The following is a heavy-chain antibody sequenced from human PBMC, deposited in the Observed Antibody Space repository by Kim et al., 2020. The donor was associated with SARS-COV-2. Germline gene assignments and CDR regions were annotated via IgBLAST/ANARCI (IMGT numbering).Heavy chain of an antibody. J-gene: IGHJ4*02. D-gene: IGHD3-22*01. Sequence: YAQKFQGRVTMTRDTSTSTVYMELGSLRSGDTAVYYCARSYYYDSIYFDYWGQGTLVTVSS. CDR3: ARSYYYDSIYFDY. V-gene: IGHV1-46*01.